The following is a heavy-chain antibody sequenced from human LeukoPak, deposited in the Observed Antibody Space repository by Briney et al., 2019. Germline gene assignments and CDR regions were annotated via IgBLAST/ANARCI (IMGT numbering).Heavy chain of an antibody. CDR3: ARQYYYDSSGYYYYYYGMDV. D-gene: IGHD3-22*01. CDR2: IIPIFGTA. J-gene: IGHJ6*02. CDR1: GFTFSSYA. Sequence: GGSLRLSCAASGFTFSSYAMSWVRQAPGKGLEWMGGIIPIFGTANYAQKFQGRVTITADESTSTAYMELSSLRSEDTAVYYCARQYYYDSSGYYYYYYGMDVWGQGTTVTVSS. V-gene: IGHV1-69*01.